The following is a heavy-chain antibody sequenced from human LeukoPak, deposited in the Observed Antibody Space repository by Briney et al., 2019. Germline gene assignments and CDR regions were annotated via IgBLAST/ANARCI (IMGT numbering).Heavy chain of an antibody. Sequence: GGSLRLSCAASGFTFDNYAMHWVRQAPGKGLEWVAVISYDASNKYYADSVKGRFTISRDNSKNTLYLQMNSLRAEDTAVYYCAKVQDRSMAARPGDYWGQGTLVTVSS. J-gene: IGHJ4*02. CDR1: GFTFDNYA. V-gene: IGHV3-30-3*01. CDR3: AKVQDRSMAARPGDY. D-gene: IGHD6-6*01. CDR2: ISYDASNK.